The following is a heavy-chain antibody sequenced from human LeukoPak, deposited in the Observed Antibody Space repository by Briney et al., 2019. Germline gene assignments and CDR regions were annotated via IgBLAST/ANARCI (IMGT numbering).Heavy chain of an antibody. J-gene: IGHJ4*02. V-gene: IGHV4-34*01. CDR2: INHSGST. CDR3: LSLGELSFRDYFDY. CDR1: GGSFSGYY. D-gene: IGHD3-16*02. Sequence: PSETLSLTCAVYGGSFSGYYRSWIRQPPGKGLEWIGEINHSGSTNYNPSLKSRVTISVDTSKNQFSLKLSSVIAADTAVYYCLSLGELSFRDYFDYWGQGTLVTVSS.